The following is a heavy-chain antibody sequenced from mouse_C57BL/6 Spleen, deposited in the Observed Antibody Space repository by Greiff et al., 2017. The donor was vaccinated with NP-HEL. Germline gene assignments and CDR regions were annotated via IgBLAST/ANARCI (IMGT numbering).Heavy chain of an antibody. CDR2: IDPENGDT. D-gene: IGHD4-1*02. Sequence: VHVKQSGAELVRPGASVKLSCTASGFNIKDDYMHWVKQRPEQGLEWIGWIDPENGDTEYASKFQGKATITADTSSNTAYLQLSSLTSEDTAVYYCTQLGQAYWGQGTLVTVSA. V-gene: IGHV14-4*01. J-gene: IGHJ3*01. CDR3: TQLGQAY. CDR1: GFNIKDDY.